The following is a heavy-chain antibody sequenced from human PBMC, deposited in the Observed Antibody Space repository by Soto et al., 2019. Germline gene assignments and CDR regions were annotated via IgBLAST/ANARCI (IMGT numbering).Heavy chain of an antibody. Sequence: ASVKVSCKASGYTFTSYYMHWVRQAPGQGLEWMGIINPSGGSTSYAQKFQGRVTMTRDTSTSTVYMELSSLRSEDTAVYYCAREDIVVVVAATGSNRYYYYGMDVWG. CDR2: INPSGGST. V-gene: IGHV1-46*01. CDR3: AREDIVVVVAATGSNRYYYYGMDV. D-gene: IGHD2-15*01. J-gene: IGHJ6*02. CDR1: GYTFTSYY.